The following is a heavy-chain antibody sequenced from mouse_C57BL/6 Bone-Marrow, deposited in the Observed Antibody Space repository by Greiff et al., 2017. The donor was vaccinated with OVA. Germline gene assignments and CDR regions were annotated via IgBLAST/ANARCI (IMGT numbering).Heavy chain of an antibody. Sequence: DVQLVESGGDLVKPGGSLKLSCAASGFTFSSYGMSWVRQTPDKRLEWVATISSGGSYTYYPDSVKGRFTISRDNAKNTLYLQMSSLKSEDTAMYYCARRQLRLRYAMDYWGQGTSVTVSS. CDR3: ARRQLRLRYAMDY. V-gene: IGHV5-6*02. CDR2: ISSGGSYT. CDR1: GFTFSSYG. J-gene: IGHJ4*01. D-gene: IGHD3-2*02.